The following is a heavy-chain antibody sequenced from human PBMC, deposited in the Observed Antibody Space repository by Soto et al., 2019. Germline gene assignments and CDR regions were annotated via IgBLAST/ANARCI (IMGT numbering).Heavy chain of an antibody. CDR1: GGSISGHY. Sequence: PSETLSLTCTVSGGSISGHYWSWIRQPPGKGLEWIGYIYYIGSTNYNPSLRSRVTISVDTSKNQFSLKLNSVTAADTAVYYCARVWGGAFDIWGQGTMVTVSS. D-gene: IGHD3-10*01. J-gene: IGHJ3*02. V-gene: IGHV4-59*11. CDR2: IYYIGST. CDR3: ARVWGGAFDI.